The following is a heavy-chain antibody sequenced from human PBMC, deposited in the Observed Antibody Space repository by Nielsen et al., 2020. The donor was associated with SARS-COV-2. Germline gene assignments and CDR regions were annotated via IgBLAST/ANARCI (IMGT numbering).Heavy chain of an antibody. Sequence: GESLKISCAASGFTFSSYAMSWVRQAPGKGLEWVSAISGSGGSTYYADSVKGRFTISRDNAKNTLYLQMNSLRAEDTAVYYCARGWEYGMDVWGQGTTVTVSS. J-gene: IGHJ6*02. V-gene: IGHV3-23*01. CDR3: ARGWEYGMDV. CDR1: GFTFSSYA. D-gene: IGHD1-26*01. CDR2: ISGSGGST.